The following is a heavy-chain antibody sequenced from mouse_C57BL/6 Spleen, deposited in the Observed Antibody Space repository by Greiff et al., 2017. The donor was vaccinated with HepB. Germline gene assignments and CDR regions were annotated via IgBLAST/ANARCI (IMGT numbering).Heavy chain of an antibody. V-gene: IGHV1-9*01. CDR3: ARLGTTVVPSFDY. CDR1: GYAFSSSW. J-gene: IGHJ2*01. D-gene: IGHD1-1*01. Sequence: QVQLQQSGPELVKPGASVKISCKASGYAFSSSWMNWVKQRPGKGLEWIGEILPGSGSTNYNEKFKGKATFTADTSSNTAYMQLSSLTTEDSAIYYCARLGTTVVPSFDYWGQGTTLTVSS. CDR2: ILPGSGST.